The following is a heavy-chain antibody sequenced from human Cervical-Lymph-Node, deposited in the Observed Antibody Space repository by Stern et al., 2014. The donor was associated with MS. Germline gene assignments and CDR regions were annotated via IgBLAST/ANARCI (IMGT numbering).Heavy chain of an antibody. CDR2: IYYSGST. D-gene: IGHD3-3*01. CDR1: GGSISSYY. V-gene: IGHV4-59*01. CDR3: ARGGPYYDFWSGYWNYFDY. Sequence: VQLVESGPGLVKPSETLSLTCTVSGGSISSYYWSWIRQPPGKGLEWFGYIYYSGSTNYNPSLKSRVTISVDTSKNQFSLKLSSVTAADTAVYYCARGGPYYDFWSGYWNYFDYWGQGTLVTVSS. J-gene: IGHJ4*02.